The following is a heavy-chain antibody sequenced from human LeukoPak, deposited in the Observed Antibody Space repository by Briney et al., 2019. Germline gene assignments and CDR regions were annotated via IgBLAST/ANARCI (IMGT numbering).Heavy chain of an antibody. CDR1: GGSISSYY. D-gene: IGHD6-19*01. Sequence: PSETLSLTCTVSGGSISSYYWSWIRQPPGKGLEWIGYIYYSGSTNYNPSLKSRVTISVDTSKNQFSLKLSSVTAADTAVYYCARDLKGAVAGTGSHFGYWGQGTLVTVSS. V-gene: IGHV4-59*12. CDR2: IYYSGST. CDR3: ARDLKGAVAGTGSHFGY. J-gene: IGHJ4*02.